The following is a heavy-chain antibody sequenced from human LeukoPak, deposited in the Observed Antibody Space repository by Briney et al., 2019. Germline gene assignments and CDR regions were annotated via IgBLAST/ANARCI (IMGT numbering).Heavy chain of an antibody. V-gene: IGHV5-51*01. CDR2: IYPCGSDG. D-gene: IGHD6-19*01. CDR3: ARRSYTSGRPTLYYFDY. Sequence: GESLKISCKGSGYSFTSYWIGRVRQLPARGLQGMGIIYPCGSDGRYSPSVQGLISISADKSINTAYLQWSSLTASDTAMYYCARRSYTSGRPTLYYFDYRGQGTLVAVSS. J-gene: IGHJ4*02. CDR1: GYSFTSYW.